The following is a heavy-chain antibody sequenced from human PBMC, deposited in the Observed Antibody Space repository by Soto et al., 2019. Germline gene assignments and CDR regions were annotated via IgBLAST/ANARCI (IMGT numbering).Heavy chain of an antibody. CDR2: IYYSGST. CDR3: AIWVGATSFDY. Sequence: QVHLQESGPGLVKPSQTLSLTCTVSGGSISSGGYYWSWIRLHPGKGLEWIGYIYYSGSTYYNPALKSRVTISVATSKNQFSLKLSSVTAADTAVYYCAIWVGATSFDYWGQGTRVTVSS. D-gene: IGHD1-26*01. J-gene: IGHJ4*02. V-gene: IGHV4-31*03. CDR1: GGSISSGGYY.